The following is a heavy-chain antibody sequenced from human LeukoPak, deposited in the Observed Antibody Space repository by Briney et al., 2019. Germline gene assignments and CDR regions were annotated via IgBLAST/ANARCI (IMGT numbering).Heavy chain of an antibody. J-gene: IGHJ6*02. Sequence: PSETLSLTCAVYGGSFSGYYWSWIRQPPGKGLEWIGEINHSGSTNYNPSLKSRVTISVDTSKNQFSLKLSSVTAADTAVNYCARVLVLTDDYYYYGMDVWGQGTTVTVSS. CDR3: ARVLVLTDDYYYYGMDV. CDR1: GGSFSGYY. CDR2: INHSGST. V-gene: IGHV4-34*01. D-gene: IGHD2-15*01.